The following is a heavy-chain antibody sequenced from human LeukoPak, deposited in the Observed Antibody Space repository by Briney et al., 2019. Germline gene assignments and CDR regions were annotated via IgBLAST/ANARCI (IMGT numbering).Heavy chain of an antibody. CDR3: ARGPYGDYEH. J-gene: IGHJ1*01. CDR1: GGSFSGYY. V-gene: IGHV4-34*01. CDR2: INHSGRT. D-gene: IGHD4-17*01. Sequence: SETLSLTCAVYGGSFSGYYWSWIRQPPGKGLEWIGEINHSGRTNYNPSLKSRVTISVDTSKNQFSLKLSSVTAADTAVYYCARGPYGDYEHWGQGTLVTVSS.